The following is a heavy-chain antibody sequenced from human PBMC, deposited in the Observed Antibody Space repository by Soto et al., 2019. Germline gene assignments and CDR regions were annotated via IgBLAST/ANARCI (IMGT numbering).Heavy chain of an antibody. CDR1: GGSISSGGYY. CDR2: IYYSGST. CDR3: ARECSGGSCEGMDV. V-gene: IGHV4-31*03. J-gene: IGHJ6*02. D-gene: IGHD2-15*01. Sequence: PSETLSLTCTVSGGSISSGGYYWSWIRQHPGKGLEWIGYIYYSGSTYYNPSLKGRVTISVDTSKNQFSLKLSSVTAADTAVYYCARECSGGSCEGMDVWGQGTTVTVSS.